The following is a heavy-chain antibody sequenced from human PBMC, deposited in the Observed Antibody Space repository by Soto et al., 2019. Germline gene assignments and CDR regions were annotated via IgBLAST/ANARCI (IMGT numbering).Heavy chain of an antibody. Sequence: QLQLQESGSGLVKPSQTLSLTCAVSGGSISSGGYSWNWIRQPPGKGLEWIGDIYHTGPTDYNPSLKCRVTIAIDRSKNQFSLKLTSVTAADTAVYYCARAFYSTFGLNPWGQGTLVTVSS. CDR1: GGSISSGGYS. J-gene: IGHJ5*02. V-gene: IGHV4-30-2*01. D-gene: IGHD4-4*01. CDR2: IYHTGPT. CDR3: ARAFYSTFGLNP.